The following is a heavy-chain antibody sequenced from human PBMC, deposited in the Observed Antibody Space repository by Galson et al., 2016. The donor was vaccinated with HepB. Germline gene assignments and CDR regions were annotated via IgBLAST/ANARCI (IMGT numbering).Heavy chain of an antibody. CDR1: GFTFSSYS. CDR3: AKEHGTGWPNLYY. V-gene: IGHV3-30*18. D-gene: IGHD6-19*01. Sequence: SLRLSCAASGFTFSSYSIHWVRQAPGKGLEWVAVISKNGRAISYADSVKGRFTISRDNSKNTVYLQMNSLRTEDTSLYYCAKEHGTGWPNLYYWGQGALVTVSS. J-gene: IGHJ4*02. CDR2: ISKNGRAI.